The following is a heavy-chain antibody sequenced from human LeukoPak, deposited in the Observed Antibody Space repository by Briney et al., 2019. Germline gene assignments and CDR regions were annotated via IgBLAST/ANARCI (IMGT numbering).Heavy chain of an antibody. Sequence: ASVKGSCKASGYTFTSYYIHWVRQAPGQGLEWMGWINPNSGGTNYAQKFQGRVTMTRDTSISTAYMELSRLRSDDTAVYYCARDLVYSNYGVDVWGQGTTVTVSS. V-gene: IGHV1-2*02. D-gene: IGHD4-11*01. J-gene: IGHJ6*02. CDR2: INPNSGGT. CDR3: ARDLVYSNYGVDV. CDR1: GYTFTSYY.